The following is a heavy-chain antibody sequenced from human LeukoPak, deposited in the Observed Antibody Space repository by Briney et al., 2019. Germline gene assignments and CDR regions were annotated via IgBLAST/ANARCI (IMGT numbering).Heavy chain of an antibody. CDR3: ASCSYDSSGCSPYGAFDI. CDR2: ISAYNGNT. Sequence: ASVKVSCKASGYTFTSYGISWVRQAPRQGLEWMGWISAYNGNTNYAQKLQGRVTMTTDTSTSTAYMELRSLRSDDTAVYYCASCSYDSSGCSPYGAFDIWGQGTMVTVSS. J-gene: IGHJ3*02. D-gene: IGHD3-22*01. V-gene: IGHV1-18*01. CDR1: GYTFTSYG.